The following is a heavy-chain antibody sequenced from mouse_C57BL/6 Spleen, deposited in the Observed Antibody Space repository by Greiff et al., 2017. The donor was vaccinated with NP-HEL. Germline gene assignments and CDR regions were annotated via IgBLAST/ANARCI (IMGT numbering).Heavy chain of an antibody. D-gene: IGHD2-1*01. CDR3: ARRSYYGNYFDY. J-gene: IGHJ2*01. CDR2: INPNNGGT. V-gene: IGHV1-18*01. CDR1: GYTFTDYN. Sequence: EVQLQQSGPELVKPGASVKLPCKASGYTFTDYNMDWVKQSHGKSLEWIGDINPNNGGTIYNQKFKGKATLTVDKSSSTAYMELRSLTSEDTAVYYCARRSYYGNYFDYWGQGTTLTVSS.